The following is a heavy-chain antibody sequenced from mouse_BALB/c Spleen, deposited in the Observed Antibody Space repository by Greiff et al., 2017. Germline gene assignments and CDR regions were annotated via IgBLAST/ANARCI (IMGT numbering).Heavy chain of an antibody. J-gene: IGHJ2*01. V-gene: IGHV14-3*02. Sequence: VHVKQSGAELVKPGASVKLSCTASGFNIKDTYMHWVKQRPEQGLEWIGRIDPANGNTKYDPKFQGKATITADTSSNTAYLQLSSLTSEDTAVYYCARYPDYWGQGTTLTVSS. CDR3: ARYPDY. CDR2: IDPANGNT. CDR1: GFNIKDTY.